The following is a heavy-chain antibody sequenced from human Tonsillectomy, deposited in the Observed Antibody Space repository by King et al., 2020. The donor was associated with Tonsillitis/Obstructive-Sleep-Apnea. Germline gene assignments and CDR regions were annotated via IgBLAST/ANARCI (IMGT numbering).Heavy chain of an antibody. CDR3: ARVYYGDYVGENDYYYYYMDV. D-gene: IGHD4-17*01. CDR1: GFTFSSYA. Sequence: VQLVESGGGVVQPGRSLRLSCAASGFTFSSYAMHWVRQAPGKGLEWVAFISYDGSNKYYADSVKGRFTISRDNSKNTLYLQMNSLRAGDTAVYYCARVYYGDYVGENDYYYYYMDVWGKGTTVTVSS. CDR2: ISYDGSNK. J-gene: IGHJ6*03. V-gene: IGHV3-30*01.